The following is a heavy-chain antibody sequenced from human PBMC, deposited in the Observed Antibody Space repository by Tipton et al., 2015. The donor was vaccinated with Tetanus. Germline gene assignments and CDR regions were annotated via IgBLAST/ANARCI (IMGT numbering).Heavy chain of an antibody. Sequence: QLVQSGAEVKKPGASVKVSCKTSGYTFTSYDINWARQATGQGLEWMGWMKPNSGSTGYAQKFRGRVTMTRDTSINTAYMELRDLRSENPAVSFCATVGAAYERPHDYWGQGTQVTDSS. D-gene: IGHD5-12*01. CDR1: GYTFTSYD. J-gene: IGHJ4*02. V-gene: IGHV1-8*01. CDR2: MKPNSGST. CDR3: ATVGAAYERPHDY.